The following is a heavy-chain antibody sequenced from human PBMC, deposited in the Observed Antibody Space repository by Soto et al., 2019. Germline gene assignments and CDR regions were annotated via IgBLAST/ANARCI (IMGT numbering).Heavy chain of an antibody. CDR1: GFTFTTYG. CDR3: AVDYYDSSGQDAFDI. D-gene: IGHD3-22*01. CDR2: ISAYNGNT. J-gene: IGHJ3*02. V-gene: IGHV1-18*01. Sequence: ASLKASCKASGFTFTTYGISWVRQSPGQGLEWMGWISAYNGNTNYAQKLQGRVTMTTDTSTSTAYMELRSLRSDDTAVYYCAVDYYDSSGQDAFDIWGQGTMVTVSS.